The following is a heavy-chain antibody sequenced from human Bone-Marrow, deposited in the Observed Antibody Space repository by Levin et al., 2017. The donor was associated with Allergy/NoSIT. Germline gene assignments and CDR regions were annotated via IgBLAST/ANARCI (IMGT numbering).Heavy chain of an antibody. D-gene: IGHD2-15*01. J-gene: IGHJ5*02. CDR1: GYSFATYW. CDR3: ARQSGSGGYDSTPFGA. V-gene: IGHV5-10-1*01. CDR2: IDPSDSDA. Sequence: GESLKISCQASGYSFATYWITWVRRMPGKGLEWMGRIDPSDSDASYSPSFEGRVTLSIDKSINTAYLRLSSLEASDTAMYYCARQSGSGGYDSTPFGAWGQGTLVTVSS.